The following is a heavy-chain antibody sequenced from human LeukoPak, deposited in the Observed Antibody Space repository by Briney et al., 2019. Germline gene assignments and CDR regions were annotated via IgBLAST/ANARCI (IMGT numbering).Heavy chain of an antibody. D-gene: IGHD3-10*01. CDR3: AKDEGLGSGSYQDY. Sequence: GGSLRLSCAASGFTFSSYGMHWVRQAPGKGLEWVAFIRYDGSNKYYADSVKGRFTISRDNSKNALYLQMNSLRAEDTAVYYCAKDEGLGSGSYQDYWGQGTLVTVSS. CDR1: GFTFSSYG. CDR2: IRYDGSNK. J-gene: IGHJ4*02. V-gene: IGHV3-30*02.